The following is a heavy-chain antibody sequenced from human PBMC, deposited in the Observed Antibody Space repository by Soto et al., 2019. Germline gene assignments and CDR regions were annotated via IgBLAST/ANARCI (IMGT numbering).Heavy chain of an antibody. V-gene: IGHV1-8*01. Sequence: ASVKVSCKASGYTFTSYDINWVRQATGQGLEWMGWMNPNSGNTGYAQKFQGRVTMTRNTSISTAYMELSSLRSEDTAVYYCARGISNTHYYYYYMHVSGKATTVTVSS. J-gene: IGHJ6*03. CDR3: ARGISNTHYYYYYMHV. D-gene: IGHD3-3*02. CDR1: GYTFTSYD. CDR2: MNPNSGNT.